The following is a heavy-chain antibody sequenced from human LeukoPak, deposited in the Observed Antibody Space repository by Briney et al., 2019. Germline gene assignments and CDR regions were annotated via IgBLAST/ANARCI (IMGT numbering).Heavy chain of an antibody. CDR1: GGTFSSYA. CDR3: ARHTITMVRGVSFDY. D-gene: IGHD3-10*01. J-gene: IGHJ4*02. Sequence: SVQVSCKASGGTFSSYAISRVRQAPGEGLEWMGGIIPIFGTVNYAQKFQGRVTITTDESTSTAYMELSSLRSEDTAVYYCARHTITMVRGVSFDYWGQGTLVTVSS. V-gene: IGHV1-69*05. CDR2: IIPIFGTV.